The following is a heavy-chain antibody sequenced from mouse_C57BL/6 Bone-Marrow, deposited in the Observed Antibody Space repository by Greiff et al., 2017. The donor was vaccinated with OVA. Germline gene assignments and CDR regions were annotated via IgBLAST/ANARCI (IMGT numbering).Heavy chain of an antibody. V-gene: IGHV5-15*01. J-gene: IGHJ3*01. D-gene: IGHD2-4*01. CDR2: ISNLAYSI. Sequence: EVKLMESGGGLVQPGGSLKLSCAASGFTFSDYGMAWVRQAPRKGPEWVAFISNLAYSIYYADNVTGRFTISRENAKNTLYLEMSSLRSEDTAMYYCASDDYSWFAYWGQGTLVTVSA. CDR3: ASDDYSWFAY. CDR1: GFTFSDYG.